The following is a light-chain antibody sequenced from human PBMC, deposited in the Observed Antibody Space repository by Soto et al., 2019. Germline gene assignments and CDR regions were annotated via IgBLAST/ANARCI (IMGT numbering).Light chain of an antibody. Sequence: SALSQPRSLSVSPGQSVTIAFTGTSSDVGGYNYVSCYQQHPGKAPKLMIYDVSKRPSGVPDRFSGSKSGNTASLTISGLQAEDEADYYCCSYAGSYTYVFGTGTKVTVL. V-gene: IGLV2-11*01. CDR3: CSYAGSYTYV. J-gene: IGLJ1*01. CDR1: SSDVGGYNY. CDR2: DVS.